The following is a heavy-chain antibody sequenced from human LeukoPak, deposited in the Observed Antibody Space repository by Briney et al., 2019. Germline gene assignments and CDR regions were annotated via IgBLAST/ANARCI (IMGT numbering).Heavy chain of an antibody. CDR2: IYSGGST. CDR1: GFTVSSNY. J-gene: IGHJ3*02. V-gene: IGHV3-53*01. Sequence: GGSLRLSCAASGFTVSSNYMSWVRQAPGKGLEWVSVIYSGGSTYYADSVKGRFTISRDNSKNTLYLQMNSLRAEDTAVYYCTTDLSSRNVEMSFIRENAFDIWGQGTMVTVSS. CDR3: TTDLSSRNVEMSFIRENAFDI. D-gene: IGHD5-24*01.